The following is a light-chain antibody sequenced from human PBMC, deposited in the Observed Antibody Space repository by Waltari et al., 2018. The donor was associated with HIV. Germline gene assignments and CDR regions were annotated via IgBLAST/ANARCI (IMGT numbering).Light chain of an antibody. CDR1: QGIISY. J-gene: IGKJ3*01. V-gene: IGKV1-9*01. CDR3: QQLNSYPFT. Sequence: DIQLTQSPSFLSASVGDRVTITCRASQGIISYLAWYQQKLGKAPKLLIYAASTLQSGVPSMFSGSGSGTEFTLTISSLQPEELATYYCQQLNSYPFTVGPGTKVDIK. CDR2: AAS.